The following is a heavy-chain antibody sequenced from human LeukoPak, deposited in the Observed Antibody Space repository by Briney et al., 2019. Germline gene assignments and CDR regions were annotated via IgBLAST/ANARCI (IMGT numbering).Heavy chain of an antibody. CDR1: EFTFSSYA. D-gene: IGHD3-16*01. V-gene: IGHV3-30-3*01. J-gene: IGHJ4*02. CDR3: ARDLGPTYCILDY. CDR2: ISYDGSNK. Sequence: GGSLRLSCAASEFTFSSYAFHWVRQAPGKGLEWVAFISYDGSNKFYADSVKGRFTISRDNSKNTLYLQMNSLRAEDTAVYYCARDLGPTYCILDYWGQGTLVTVSS.